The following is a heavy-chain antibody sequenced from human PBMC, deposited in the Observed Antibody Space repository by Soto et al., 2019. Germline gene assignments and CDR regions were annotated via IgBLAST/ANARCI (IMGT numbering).Heavy chain of an antibody. D-gene: IGHD6-13*01. J-gene: IGHJ6*02. V-gene: IGHV4-31*03. CDR3: ARGFPLAAAGTLYYGMDV. CDR2: IYYSGST. Sequence: PSETLSLTCTVSGGSISSGGYYWSWIRQHPGKGLEWIGYIYYSGSTYYNPSLKSRVTISVDTSKNQFSLKLSSVTAADTAVYYCARGFPLAAAGTLYYGMDVWGQGTTVTVSS. CDR1: GGSISSGGYY.